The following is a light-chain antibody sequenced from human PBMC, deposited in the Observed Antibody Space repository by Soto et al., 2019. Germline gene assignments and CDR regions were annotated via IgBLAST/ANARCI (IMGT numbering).Light chain of an antibody. V-gene: IGKV2-28*01. Sequence: VMTQPPLSLPVTPGEPASISCRSNHSLRHANGNSFLDWFLQKPGQSPEVLMYLGSNRACGVPDSLSGSGSGTDVTLKISKVEAEDVGVFYCMQELNTPRTFGQGTKVDIK. CDR1: HSLRHANGNSF. CDR2: LGS. J-gene: IGKJ1*01. CDR3: MQELNTPRT.